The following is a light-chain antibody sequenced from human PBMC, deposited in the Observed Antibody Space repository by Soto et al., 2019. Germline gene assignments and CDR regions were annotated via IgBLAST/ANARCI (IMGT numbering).Light chain of an antibody. J-gene: IGLJ1*01. CDR3: SSYTSSSSYV. CDR2: EVS. V-gene: IGLV2-14*01. Sequence: QSALTQPASVSGSPGQSITISCTGTSSDVGGYNYVSWYQQHPGKAPKLMIYEVSNRPSGVPNRFSGSKSGNTASLTISGLQAEDEADYYCSSYTSSSSYVFXTGTKLTVL. CDR1: SSDVGGYNY.